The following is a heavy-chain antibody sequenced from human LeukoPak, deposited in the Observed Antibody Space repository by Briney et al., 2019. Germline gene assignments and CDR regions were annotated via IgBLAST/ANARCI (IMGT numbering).Heavy chain of an antibody. CDR3: ARDPTDNVLRYFDWTDY. J-gene: IGHJ4*02. CDR1: GGSFSGYY. CDR2: INHSGST. D-gene: IGHD3-9*01. V-gene: IGHV4-34*01. Sequence: PSETLSLTCAVYGGSFSGYYWSWIRQPPGKGLEWIGEINHSGSTNYNPSLKSRVTISVDTSKNQFSLKLSSVTAADTAVYYCARDPTDNVLRYFDWTDYWGQGTLVTVSS.